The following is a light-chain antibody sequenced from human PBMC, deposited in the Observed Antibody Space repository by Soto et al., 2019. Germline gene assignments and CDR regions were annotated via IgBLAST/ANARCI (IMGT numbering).Light chain of an antibody. Sequence: DLQMTQSPSTLSASVGDRVTITCRASQSISTSLAWYQQKPGKAPKVLIYKASSLESGVPSRFSGSRSGTEFTLTISSLQPDDFATYYCQHCDSYWTFGQGTKVEIK. V-gene: IGKV1-5*03. CDR3: QHCDSYWT. J-gene: IGKJ1*01. CDR2: KAS. CDR1: QSISTS.